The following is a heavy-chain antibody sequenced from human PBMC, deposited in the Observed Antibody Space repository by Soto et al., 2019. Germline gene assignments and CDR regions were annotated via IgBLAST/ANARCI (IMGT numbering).Heavy chain of an antibody. CDR2: ISGSGGST. V-gene: IGHV3-23*01. CDR3: AKDRSGWYDAFDI. CDR1: GFTFSSYA. J-gene: IGHJ3*02. Sequence: EVQLLESGGGLVQPGGSLRLSCAASGFTFSSYAMSWVRQAPGKGLEWVSAISGSGGSTYYADSVKGRFTISRDNSKNKLYLQMSSLRAEDTAVYYCAKDRSGWYDAFDIWGQGTMVTVSS. D-gene: IGHD6-19*01.